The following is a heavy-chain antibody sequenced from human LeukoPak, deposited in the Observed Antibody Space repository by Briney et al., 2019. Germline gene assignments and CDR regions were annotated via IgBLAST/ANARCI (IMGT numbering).Heavy chain of an antibody. V-gene: IGHV3-74*01. D-gene: IGHD3-9*01. CDR2: INNYESST. CDR3: ARVPSYYDILTGYYQELGDAFDI. J-gene: IGHJ3*02. Sequence: GGPLRLPCAASGFTFSSYWMLWVRQAPGKGLVGVSRINNYESSTSYADSVKGRFTISRDNAKNTLYLQMDSLRAEDTAVYYCARVPSYYDILTGYYQELGDAFDIWGQGTMVTVSS. CDR1: GFTFSSYW.